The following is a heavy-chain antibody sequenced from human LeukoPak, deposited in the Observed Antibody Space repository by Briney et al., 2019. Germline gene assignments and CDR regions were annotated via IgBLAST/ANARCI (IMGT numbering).Heavy chain of an antibody. V-gene: IGHV3-23*01. J-gene: IGHJ6*02. CDR3: AKDLGGLRYFDWLSMDYYYGMDV. Sequence: GGSLRLSCAASEFTFSNYAMSWVRQAPGKGLEWVSAISGSGGSTYYADSVKGRFTISRDNSKNTLYLQMNSLRAEDTAVYYCAKDLGGLRYFDWLSMDYYYGMDVWGQGTTVTVSS. CDR1: EFTFSNYA. D-gene: IGHD3-9*01. CDR2: ISGSGGST.